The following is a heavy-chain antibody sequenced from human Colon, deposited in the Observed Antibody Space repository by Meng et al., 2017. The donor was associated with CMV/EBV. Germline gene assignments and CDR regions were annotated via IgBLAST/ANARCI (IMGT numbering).Heavy chain of an antibody. CDR1: GFTFSSYS. Sequence: GESLKISCAASGFTFSSYSLNWVRQAPGKGLEWVSSISHSSDTKYADSVKGRFTLSRDNAQNSVFLQMNSLRAEDTAVYYCTRAVGYCSSTSCFDLGYWGQGTLVTVSS. J-gene: IGHJ4*02. CDR3: TRAVGYCSSTSCFDLGY. V-gene: IGHV3-21*06. D-gene: IGHD2-2*01. CDR2: ISHSSDT.